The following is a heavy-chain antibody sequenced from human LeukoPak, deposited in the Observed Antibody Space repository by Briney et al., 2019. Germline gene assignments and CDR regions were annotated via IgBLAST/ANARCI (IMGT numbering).Heavy chain of an antibody. D-gene: IGHD6-19*01. V-gene: IGHV1-69*04. CDR1: GYTFTGYY. J-gene: IGHJ5*01. CDR2: IIPILAIS. Sequence: GASVKVSCKASGYTFTGYYMHWVRQAPGQGLEWMGRIIPILAISNFAQKFQGRVTITADKSTSTAYMELSSPKSEDTAVYFCARDPSGYNSGWYWFDSWGQGTLVTVSS. CDR3: ARDPSGYNSGWYWFDS.